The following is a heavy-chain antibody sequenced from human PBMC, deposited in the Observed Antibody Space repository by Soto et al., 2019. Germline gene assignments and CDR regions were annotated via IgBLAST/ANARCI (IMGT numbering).Heavy chain of an antibody. CDR2: ISYDSSNK. CDR1: GFTFSYG. Sequence: VQLLESGGGLIQPGGSLRLSCAASGFTFSYGIHWLRQAPGKGLEWVAYISYDSSNKFYGDSVKGRFTISRDNSKNTQCLQMNSPGTEDTAVYYCAKLVIVYCSGNTCDDYWGQGTLVAVSS. J-gene: IGHJ4*02. V-gene: IGHV3-30*18. CDR3: AKLVIVYCSGNTCDDY. D-gene: IGHD2-15*01.